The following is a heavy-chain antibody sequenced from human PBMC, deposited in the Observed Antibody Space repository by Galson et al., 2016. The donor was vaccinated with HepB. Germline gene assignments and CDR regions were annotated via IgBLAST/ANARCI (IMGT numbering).Heavy chain of an antibody. Sequence: TLSLTCTVSGGSISSGGYYWSWVRQHPGKGLEWMGYIYNSGSTYYNPSLKSRVTISVDTSKNQFSLRLSSVTAADTAVYYGVASARISKYYGMDVWGQGTTVTVSS. J-gene: IGHJ6*02. CDR3: VASARISKYYGMDV. V-gene: IGHV4-31*03. CDR2: IYNSGST. CDR1: GGSISSGGYY. D-gene: IGHD6-13*01.